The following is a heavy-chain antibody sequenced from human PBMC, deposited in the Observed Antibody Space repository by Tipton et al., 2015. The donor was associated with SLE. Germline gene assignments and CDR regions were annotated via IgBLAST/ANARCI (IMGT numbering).Heavy chain of an antibody. CDR2: ISAYNGHR. CDR1: GYTFRSYG. V-gene: IGHV1-18*01. J-gene: IGHJ4*02. D-gene: IGHD3-10*01. CDR3: ARESYSAGL. Sequence: QSGAEVKKPGASVKVSCKTSGYTFRSYGMSWVRQAPGQGLEWMGWISAYNGHRKYAQKFQGRVTMTMDTDTSTGYMELRSLRSDDTAVYYCARESYSAGLWGQGTLVTVSS.